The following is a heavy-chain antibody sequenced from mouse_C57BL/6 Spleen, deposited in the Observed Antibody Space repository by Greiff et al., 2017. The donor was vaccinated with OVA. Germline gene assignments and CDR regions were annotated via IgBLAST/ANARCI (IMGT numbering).Heavy chain of an antibody. CDR3: ARPSSGYVDY. D-gene: IGHD3-2*02. J-gene: IGHJ2*01. Sequence: QVQLQQPGAELVRPGSSVKLSCKASGYTFTSYWMDWVKQRPGQGLEWIGNIYPSDSETHYNQKFKDKATLTVDKSSSTAYMQLSSLTSEDSAVYYCARPSSGYVDYWGQGTTLTVSS. V-gene: IGHV1-61*01. CDR2: IYPSDSET. CDR1: GYTFTSYW.